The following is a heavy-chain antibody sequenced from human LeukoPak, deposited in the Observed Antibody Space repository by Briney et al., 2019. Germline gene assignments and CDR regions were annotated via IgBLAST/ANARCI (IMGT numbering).Heavy chain of an antibody. CDR3: AKDIADYYDSSGSIDY. CDR2: ISWNSGSI. V-gene: IGHV3-9*01. Sequence: GGSLRLSCAASGFTFDDYAIHWVGQAPGKGLEWVSRISWNSGSIGYADSVKGRFTISRDNAKNSLYLQMNSLRAEDTALYYCAKDIADYYDSSGSIDYWGQGTLVTVSS. D-gene: IGHD3-22*01. J-gene: IGHJ4*02. CDR1: GFTFDDYA.